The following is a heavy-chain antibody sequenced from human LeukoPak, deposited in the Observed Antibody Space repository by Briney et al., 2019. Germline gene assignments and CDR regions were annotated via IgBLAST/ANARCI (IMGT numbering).Heavy chain of an antibody. CDR1: GGSISGYY. CDR3: ARVDTASDAFDI. Sequence: SETLSLTCTVSGGSISGYYWSWIRQPPGKGLEWMGYIYYSGGTNYNPSLKSRVTISVDTSKNQFSLKLSSVTAADTAVYYCARVDTASDAFDIWGQGTMVTVSS. J-gene: IGHJ3*02. V-gene: IGHV4-59*01. CDR2: IYYSGGT. D-gene: IGHD5-18*01.